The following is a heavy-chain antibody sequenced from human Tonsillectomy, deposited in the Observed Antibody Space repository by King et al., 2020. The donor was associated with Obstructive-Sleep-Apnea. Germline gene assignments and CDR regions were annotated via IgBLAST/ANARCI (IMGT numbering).Heavy chain of an antibody. Sequence: VQLVQSGAEVKKPGSSVKVSCKASGGTFSRNAISWVRQARGQGLEWMGGIIPIFGTSNYAQKFQGRVTISADESTSTVYMELSSLRSEDTAVYYCATPGYDYAWGNYAYWGQGTLVTVSS. V-gene: IGHV1-69*01. D-gene: IGHD3-16*01. CDR2: IIPIFGTS. J-gene: IGHJ4*02. CDR3: ATPGYDYAWGNYAY. CDR1: GGTFSRNA.